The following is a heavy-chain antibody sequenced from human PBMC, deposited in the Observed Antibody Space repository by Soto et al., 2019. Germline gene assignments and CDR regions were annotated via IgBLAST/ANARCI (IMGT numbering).Heavy chain of an antibody. D-gene: IGHD4-17*01. CDR2: IWYDGSNK. Sequence: PGGSLRLSCAASGFTFSSYGMHWVRQAPGKGLEWVAVIWYDGSNKYYADSVKGRFTISRDNSKNTLYLQMNSLRAEDTAVYYCARAPDYGGNGGYYYYGLDVWGQGTTVTVSS. V-gene: IGHV3-33*01. CDR1: GFTFSSYG. CDR3: ARAPDYGGNGGYYYYGLDV. J-gene: IGHJ6*02.